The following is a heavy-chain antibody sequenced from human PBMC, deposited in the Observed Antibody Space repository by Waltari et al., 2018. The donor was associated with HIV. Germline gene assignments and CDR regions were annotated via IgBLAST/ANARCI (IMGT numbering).Heavy chain of an antibody. CDR3: AKAYDSSGFQYYFDY. Sequence: EVQLVESGGDLVQPGRSLRLSCAAYGFTFADYAMHWVRQAPGKGLEWVSGINWNSDNIGYADSVKGRFTISRDHAKNSLYLQMNSLRPEDTALYYCAKAYDSSGFQYYFDYWGQGTLVTVSS. CDR2: INWNSDNI. D-gene: IGHD3-22*01. CDR1: GFTFADYA. V-gene: IGHV3-9*01. J-gene: IGHJ4*02.